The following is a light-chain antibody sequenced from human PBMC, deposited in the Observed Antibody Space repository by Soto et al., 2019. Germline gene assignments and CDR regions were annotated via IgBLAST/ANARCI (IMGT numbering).Light chain of an antibody. V-gene: IGKV3-20*01. CDR3: QQYSSSPPT. J-gene: IGKJ4*02. CDR2: GAS. CDR1: QSVSKNF. Sequence: EIVLTQSPGTLSLSPGERATLSCRASQSVSKNFLAWYQQKPGQAPRLLISGASNRETGIPDRFSGSGSGTDFSLTIDRLEPEDLAVYFCQQYSSSPPTFGGGTKVAIK.